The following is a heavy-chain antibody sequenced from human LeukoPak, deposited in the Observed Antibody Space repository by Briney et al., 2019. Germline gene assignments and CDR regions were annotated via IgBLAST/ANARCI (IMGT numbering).Heavy chain of an antibody. V-gene: IGHV3-23*01. CDR1: GFTFSSYA. J-gene: IGHJ4*02. CDR3: AKGAYDYIEIGYFDS. Sequence: GRSLRLSCAASGFTFSSYAMHWVRQAPGKGLEWVSVLIGSSGSTDYADSVKGRFTISRDNSKSTVFLQMDSLRAEDTAIYYCAKGAYDYIEIGYFDSWGQGTLVTVSS. CDR2: LIGSSGST. D-gene: IGHD5-12*01.